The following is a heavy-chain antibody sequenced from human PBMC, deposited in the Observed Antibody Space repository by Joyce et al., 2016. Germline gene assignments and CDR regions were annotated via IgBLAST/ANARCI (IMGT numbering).Heavy chain of an antibody. J-gene: IGHJ4*02. CDR3: TRRNEGNFFLDY. D-gene: IGHD1-7*01. Sequence: EVQLVESGGGLVQPGGSLRLSCGASGFSFNYYIMKWVRQAPGKGLEWISYITSTGSTRFYADSVKDRFTISRDNAKNSLYLQMNSLRDEDTAVYYCTRRNEGNFFLDYWGQGTLVTVSS. V-gene: IGHV3-48*02. CDR1: GFSFNYYI. CDR2: ITSTGSTR.